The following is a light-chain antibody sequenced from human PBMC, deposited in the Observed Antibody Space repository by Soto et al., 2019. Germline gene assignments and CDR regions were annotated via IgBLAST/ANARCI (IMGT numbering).Light chain of an antibody. Sequence: QAVVTQPPSVSGAPGQRVTISCTGSSSNIGAGYDVHWYQQLPGTAPKLLIYGNSNRPSGVPDRFSSSKSGTSASLAITGLQAEDEADYYCQSYDSSLSGVVFGGGTKLTVL. CDR1: SSNIGAGYD. CDR2: GNS. V-gene: IGLV1-40*01. J-gene: IGLJ2*01. CDR3: QSYDSSLSGVV.